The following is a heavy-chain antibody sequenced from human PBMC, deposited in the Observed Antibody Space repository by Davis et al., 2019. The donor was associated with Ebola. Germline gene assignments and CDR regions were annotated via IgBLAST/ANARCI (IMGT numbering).Heavy chain of an antibody. Sequence: GESLKISCKAYGYSFDTFWTAWVRQMPGKGLEWMGIIYPFDSDAKYSPSFQGHVTISADKSINTAYLQWNSLKASDTAMYYCARRGIVVVTAKDAFDIWGQGTMVTVSS. J-gene: IGHJ3*02. V-gene: IGHV5-51*01. D-gene: IGHD2-21*02. CDR1: GYSFDTFW. CDR2: IYPFDSDA. CDR3: ARRGIVVVTAKDAFDI.